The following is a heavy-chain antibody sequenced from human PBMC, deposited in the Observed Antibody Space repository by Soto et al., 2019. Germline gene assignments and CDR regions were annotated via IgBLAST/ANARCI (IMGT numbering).Heavy chain of an antibody. CDR3: ARGLRFLEWDAFDI. J-gene: IGHJ3*02. CDR1: GYTFTSYD. V-gene: IGHV1-8*01. D-gene: IGHD3-3*01. Sequence: QVQLVQSGAEVKKPGASVTVSCKASGYTFTSYDINWVRQATGQGLEWMGWMNPNSGNTGYAQKFQGRVTMTRNTSISTAYMELSSLRSEDTAVYYCARGLRFLEWDAFDIWGQGTMVTVSS. CDR2: MNPNSGNT.